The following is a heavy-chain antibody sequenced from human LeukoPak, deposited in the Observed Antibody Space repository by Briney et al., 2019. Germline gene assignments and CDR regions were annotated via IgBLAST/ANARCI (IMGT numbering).Heavy chain of an antibody. CDR1: GFAFSRSW. CDR3: ASQSFARFDP. D-gene: IGHD3-16*01. J-gene: IGHJ5*02. CDR2: IQPDGSEQ. Sequence: GESLRLSCVASGFAFSRSWMSWVRQAPGKGLEWVGNIQPDGSEQYPVDSVKGRFTISRDNSRNSLFLQMSSLRVEDTAVYYCASQSFARFDPWGQGTLVTVSS. V-gene: IGHV3-7*01.